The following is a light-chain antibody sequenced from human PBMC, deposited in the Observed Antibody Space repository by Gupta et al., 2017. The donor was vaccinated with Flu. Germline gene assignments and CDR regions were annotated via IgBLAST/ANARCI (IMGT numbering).Light chain of an antibody. CDR3: QQYNNWPKT. CDR2: GAS. V-gene: IGKV3-15*01. Sequence: EIVMTQSPATLSVSPGERAPLSCRASQSVSSNVAWYQQKPGQAPSLLIYGASARATGIPARFSGSGSGTEFTLTISSLQSEDFAVYSCQQYNNWPKTCGQGTKVEIK. J-gene: IGKJ1*01. CDR1: QSVSSN.